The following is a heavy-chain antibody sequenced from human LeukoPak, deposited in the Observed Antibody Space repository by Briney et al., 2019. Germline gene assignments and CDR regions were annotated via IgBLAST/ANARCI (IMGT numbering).Heavy chain of an antibody. CDR3: ARPYYDSSGYPY. CDR1: GFTFSDYV. CDR2: ISSSSSYI. Sequence: PGGSLRLSCTTSGFTFSDYVMNWVRQAPGKGLEWVSSISSSSSYIYYADSVKGRFTISRDNAKNSLYLQMNSLRAEDTAVYYCARPYYDSSGYPYWGQGTLVTVSS. J-gene: IGHJ4*02. V-gene: IGHV3-21*01. D-gene: IGHD3-22*01.